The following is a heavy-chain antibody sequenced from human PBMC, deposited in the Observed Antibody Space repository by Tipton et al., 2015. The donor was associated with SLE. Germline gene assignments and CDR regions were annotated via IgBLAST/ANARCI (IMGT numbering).Heavy chain of an antibody. CDR2: IYHSGST. V-gene: IGHV4-39*07. D-gene: IGHD3-16*01. CDR3: ARDPQGDERARAAW. Sequence: TLSLTCTVSGGSISSSSYYWGWIRQPPGKGLEWIGSIYHSGSTFYNLSLKSRVTISADTSKNQLSLRLTSVTAADTAVYYCARDPQGDERARAAWWGQGTLVIVSS. CDR1: GGSISSSSYY. J-gene: IGHJ4*02.